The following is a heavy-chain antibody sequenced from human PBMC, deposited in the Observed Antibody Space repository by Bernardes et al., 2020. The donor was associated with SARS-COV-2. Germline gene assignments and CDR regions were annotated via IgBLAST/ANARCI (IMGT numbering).Heavy chain of an antibody. D-gene: IGHD6-19*01. Sequence: GGSLRLSCAASGFTLSSYAMSWVRQAPGKGLEWVSAISVSGDNTFSADSVKGRFTISRDNSKNTLYLQMNSLRAEDTAVYYCAKETYRGNGGWPLFDSWGQGTLVTVSS. CDR2: ISVSGDNT. J-gene: IGHJ4*02. CDR3: AKETYRGNGGWPLFDS. V-gene: IGHV3-23*01. CDR1: GFTLSSYA.